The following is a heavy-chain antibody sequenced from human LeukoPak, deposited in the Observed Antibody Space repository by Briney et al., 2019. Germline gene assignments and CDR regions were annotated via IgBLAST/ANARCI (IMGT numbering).Heavy chain of an antibody. CDR2: ISGSGGST. CDR1: GFTFSSYA. D-gene: IGHD3-9*01. J-gene: IGHJ4*02. CDR3: ARGGYYDILTGRTVSLTYFDY. V-gene: IGHV3-23*01. Sequence: GGSLRLSCAASGFTFSSYAMSWVRQAPGKGLEWVSAISGSGGSTYYADSVKGRFTISRDNSKNTLYLQMNSLRAEDTAVYYCARGGYYDILTGRTVSLTYFDYWGQGTLVTVSS.